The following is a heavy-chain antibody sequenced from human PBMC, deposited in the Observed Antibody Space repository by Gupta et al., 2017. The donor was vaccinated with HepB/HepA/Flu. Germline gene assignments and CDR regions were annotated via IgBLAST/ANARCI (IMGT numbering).Heavy chain of an antibody. Sequence: VKLVESGGGVVQPGRSLRLSCEASGFTFSNVAGHWVRQTPGKGLEWVAIISFDGNTTYYADSVRRRFTVSRDNSKYALHLHLNSLRTDDTAIYYCARGGNILTGYQLRSFDYWGQGTLVTVSS. CDR3: ARGGNILTGYQLRSFDY. J-gene: IGHJ4*02. D-gene: IGHD3-9*01. CDR2: ISFDGNTT. V-gene: IGHV3-30-3*01. CDR1: GFTFSNVA.